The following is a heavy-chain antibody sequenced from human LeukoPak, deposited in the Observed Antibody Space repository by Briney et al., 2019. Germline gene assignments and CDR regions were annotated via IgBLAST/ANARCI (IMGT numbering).Heavy chain of an antibody. CDR3: ARGGGNFDY. V-gene: IGHV3-21*01. D-gene: IGHD2-15*01. CDR2: ISSTSTYI. Sequence: GRSLRLSWAASEFTFSSYTINWVSQPPGKGREWDSSISSTSTYIYYADSVKGRFTNSRDNAKNSLYLQMNSLRAEDTAVYYCARGGGNFDYWGQGTLVTVSS. CDR1: EFTFSSYT. J-gene: IGHJ4*02.